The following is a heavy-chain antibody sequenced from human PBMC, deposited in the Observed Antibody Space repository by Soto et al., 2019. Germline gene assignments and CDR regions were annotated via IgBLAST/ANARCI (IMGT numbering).Heavy chain of an antibody. V-gene: IGHV3-48*02. CDR1: GFTFSDYS. CDR3: ARDYSFAFDC. J-gene: IGHJ4*02. Sequence: EVQLVESGGGLVQPGGSLRLSCAASGFTFSDYSMNWVRQAPGKGLEWVSYIGGSDGRIFYADSVKGRFTISRDNAKNSLYLQMNSLRDEDTAVYYCARDYSFAFDCWGQGDLVTVSS. CDR2: IGGSDGRI. D-gene: IGHD2-15*01.